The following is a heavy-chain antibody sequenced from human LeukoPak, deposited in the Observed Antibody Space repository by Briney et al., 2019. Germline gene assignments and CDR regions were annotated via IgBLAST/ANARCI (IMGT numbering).Heavy chain of an antibody. D-gene: IGHD2-15*01. CDR2: ISGSGDST. V-gene: IGHV3-23*01. CDR1: GFTLRSYA. J-gene: IGHJ6*03. CDR3: SKDQNCSDSSCIYYYYYYMNV. Sequence: PGGSLRLSCAASGFTLRSYAESTGGQAPGKGLEWVSAISGSGDSTYYADSVKGRFTFSRDNSKNTLYLQMNSLRAEDTTVYYCSKDQNCSDSSCIYYYYYYMNVWGKGTAVTVSS.